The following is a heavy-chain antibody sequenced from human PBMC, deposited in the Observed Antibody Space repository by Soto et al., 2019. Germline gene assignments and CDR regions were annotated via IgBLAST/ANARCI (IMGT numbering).Heavy chain of an antibody. CDR1: GGTFSSYT. J-gene: IGHJ4*02. CDR2: IIPILGIA. CDR3: ARDRYDILTGYYFAY. Sequence: QVQLVQSGAEVKKPGSSVKVSCKASGGTFSSYTISWVRQAPGQGLEWMGRIIPILGIANYAQKFQGRVTITADKSTSTAYMELSSLRSEDTAVYYCARDRYDILTGYYFAYWGQGTLVTVSS. D-gene: IGHD3-9*01. V-gene: IGHV1-69*08.